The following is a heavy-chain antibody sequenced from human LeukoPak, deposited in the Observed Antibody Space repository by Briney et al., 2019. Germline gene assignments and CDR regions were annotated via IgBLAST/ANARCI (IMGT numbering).Heavy chain of an antibody. CDR3: ARDHTVAGIVFDS. CDR2: IKQDGSEK. Sequence: GGSLRLSCAASGFTFSSYWMSWVRQAPGKGLEWVANIKQDGSEKYYVDSVKGRFTISRDNAENSPDLQMNRLRAEDTAVYYCARDHTVAGIVFDSWGQGTLVTVSS. J-gene: IGHJ4*02. V-gene: IGHV3-7*01. CDR1: GFTFSSYW. D-gene: IGHD6-19*01.